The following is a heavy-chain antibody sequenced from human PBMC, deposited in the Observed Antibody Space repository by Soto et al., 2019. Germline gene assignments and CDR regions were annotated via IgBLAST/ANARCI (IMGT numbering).Heavy chain of an antibody. D-gene: IGHD3-22*01. Sequence: SETLSLTCTVSGGSISSGGYYWSWIRQHPGKGLEWIGYIYYAGSTKYNPSLKSRVTISVDTSKTQFSLKLSSVTAADTAVYYCARLYHYDGSGYYGFDYWGQGSLVTVSS. CDR2: IYYAGST. CDR3: ARLYHYDGSGYYGFDY. V-gene: IGHV4-61*08. CDR1: GGSISSGGYY. J-gene: IGHJ4*02.